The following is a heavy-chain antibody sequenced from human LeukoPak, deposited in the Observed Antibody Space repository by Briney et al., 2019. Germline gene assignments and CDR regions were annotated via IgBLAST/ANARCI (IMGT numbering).Heavy chain of an antibody. D-gene: IGHD6-6*01. CDR1: GGSISSGGYY. CDR2: IYHSGST. CDR3: ARARRSSDAFDI. J-gene: IGHJ3*02. Sequence: SQTLSLTCTVSGGSISSGGYYWSWIRQPPGKGLEWIGYIYHSGSTYYNPSLKSRVTISVDRSKNQFSLKLSSVTAADTAVYYCARARRSSDAFDIWGQGTMVTVSS. V-gene: IGHV4-30-2*01.